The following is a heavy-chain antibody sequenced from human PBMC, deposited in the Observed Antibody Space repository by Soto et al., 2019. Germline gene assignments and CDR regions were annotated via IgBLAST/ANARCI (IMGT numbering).Heavy chain of an antibody. CDR3: ARVSSGSRVDY. Sequence: PGGSLRLSCAPSGFTFSSYAMHWVRQAPGKGLEWVAVISYDGSNKYYADSVKGRFTISRDNSKNTLYLQMNSLRAEDTAVYYCARVSSGSRVDYWGQGALVTVS. V-gene: IGHV3-30-3*01. D-gene: IGHD3-10*01. CDR1: GFTFSSYA. J-gene: IGHJ4*02. CDR2: ISYDGSNK.